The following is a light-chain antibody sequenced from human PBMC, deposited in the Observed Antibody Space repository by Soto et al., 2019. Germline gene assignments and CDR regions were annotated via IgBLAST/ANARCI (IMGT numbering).Light chain of an antibody. CDR3: QQKKTYSRT. V-gene: IGKV1-5*03. CDR1: RSISSY. CDR2: KTS. J-gene: IGKJ1*01. Sequence: DIQMTQSPSTLSASVGDRVTITCRASRSISSYLAWYQHKPGKAPKLLIYKTSNLESGGSSRFSGRRSGTEFSHTVSEQQPDDFAPHYCQQKKTYSRTCGQGTEVEIK.